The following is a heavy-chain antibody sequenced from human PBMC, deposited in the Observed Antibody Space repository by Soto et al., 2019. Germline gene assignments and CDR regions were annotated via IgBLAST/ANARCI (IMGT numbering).Heavy chain of an antibody. CDR2: IYYSGST. J-gene: IGHJ4*02. CDR3: ARHPDYDILTGFDY. V-gene: IGHV4-59*08. D-gene: IGHD3-9*01. Sequence: QVQLQESGPGLVKPSETLSLTCTVSGGSISSYYWSWIRQPPGKGLEWIGYIYYSGSTNYNPSLKSRVTISVDKSKNQFSLKLSSVTAADTAVYYCARHPDYDILTGFDYWGQGTLVTVSS. CDR1: GGSISSYY.